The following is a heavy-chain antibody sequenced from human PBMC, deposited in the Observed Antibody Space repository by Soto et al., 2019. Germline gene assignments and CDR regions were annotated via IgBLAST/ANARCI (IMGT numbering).Heavy chain of an antibody. V-gene: IGHV1-3*01. CDR2: INAGNGNT. CDR1: RYTFTSYA. CDR3: AREIVVVPAAIVGNWFDP. J-gene: IGHJ5*02. Sequence: QVQLVQSGAEVKKPGASVKVSCKASRYTFTSYAMHWVRQAPGQRLEWMGWINAGNGNTKYSQKFQGRVTITRDTSASTAYMELSSMRSEDTAVYYCAREIVVVPAAIVGNWFDPWGQGTLVTVSS. D-gene: IGHD2-2*01.